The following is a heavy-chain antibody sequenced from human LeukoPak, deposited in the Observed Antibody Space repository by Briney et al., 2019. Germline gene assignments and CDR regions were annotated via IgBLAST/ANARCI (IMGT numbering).Heavy chain of an antibody. Sequence: GGSLRLSCAASGFRFNTYWMHWVRQAPGKGLEWVSAISGSGGNTYYTDSVKGRFTISRDNSKNTLYLQMNSLRAEDSAVYYCAQSVSGYYHEFDYWGQGTLVTVSS. CDR1: GFRFNTYW. CDR3: AQSVSGYYHEFDY. CDR2: ISGSGGNT. J-gene: IGHJ4*02. V-gene: IGHV3-23*01. D-gene: IGHD3-22*01.